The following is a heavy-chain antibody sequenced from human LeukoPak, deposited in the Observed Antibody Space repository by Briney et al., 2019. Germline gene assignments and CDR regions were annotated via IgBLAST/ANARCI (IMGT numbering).Heavy chain of an antibody. CDR3: ARAPLYYYDSSGYYFDY. CDR2: IIPIFGTA. D-gene: IGHD3-22*01. J-gene: IGHJ4*02. CDR1: GYTLTELS. Sequence: ASVKVSCKVSGYTLTELSMHWVRQAPGQGLEWMGGIIPIFGTANYAQKFQGRVTITADESTSTAYMELSSLRSEDTAVYYCARAPLYYYDSSGYYFDYWGQGTLVTVSS. V-gene: IGHV1-69*13.